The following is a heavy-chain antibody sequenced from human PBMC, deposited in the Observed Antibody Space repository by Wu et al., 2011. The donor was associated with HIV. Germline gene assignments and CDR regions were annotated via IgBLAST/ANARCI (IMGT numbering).Heavy chain of an antibody. CDR2: FDPEDGET. J-gene: IGHJ3*02. CDR3: ATDRRYQYDILTGYSLDAFDI. V-gene: IGHV1-24*01. CDR1: GYTLTELS. Sequence: QVQLVQSGAEVKKPGASVKVSCKVSGYTLTELSMHWVRQAPGKGLEWMGGFDPEDGETIYAQKFQGRVTMTEDTSTDTAYMELSSLRSEDTAVYYCATDRRYQYDILTGYSLDAFDIWGQGTMVAVSS. D-gene: IGHD3-9*01.